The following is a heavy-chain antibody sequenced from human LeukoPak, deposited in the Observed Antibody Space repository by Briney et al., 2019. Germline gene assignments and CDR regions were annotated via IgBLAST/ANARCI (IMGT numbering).Heavy chain of an antibody. V-gene: IGHV4-39*07. CDR2: IYHSGST. J-gene: IGHJ6*03. CDR3: ARGRSSSWVYYYYYMDV. Sequence: SETLSLTCTVSGGSISSSSYYWGWIRQPPGKGLEWIGSIYHSGSTNYNPSLKSRVTISVDTSKNQFSLKLSSVTAADTAVYYCARGRSSSWVYYYYYMDVWGKGTTVTVSS. D-gene: IGHD6-6*01. CDR1: GGSISSSSYY.